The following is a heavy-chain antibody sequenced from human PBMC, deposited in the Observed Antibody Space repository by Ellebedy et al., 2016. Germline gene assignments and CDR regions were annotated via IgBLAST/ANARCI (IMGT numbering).Heavy chain of an antibody. CDR2: ISAYNGNT. V-gene: IGHV1-18*01. J-gene: IGHJ6*03. CDR1: GYTFTSYG. Sequence: ASVKVSXXASGYTFTSYGISWVRQAPGQGLEWMGWISAYNGNTNYAQKLQGRVTMTTDTSTSTAYMELRSLRSDDTAVYYCARGPTYYYYYYMDVWGKGTTVTVSS. CDR3: ARGPTYYYYYYMDV. D-gene: IGHD4-17*01.